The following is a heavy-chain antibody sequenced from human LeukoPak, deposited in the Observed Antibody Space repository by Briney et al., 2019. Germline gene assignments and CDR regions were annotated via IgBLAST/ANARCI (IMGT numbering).Heavy chain of an antibody. J-gene: IGHJ4*02. V-gene: IGHV3-23*01. CDR1: GFTFSTYT. Sequence: GGSLRLSCVASGFTFSTYTLNWIRQAPGKGLEWVSGSIGSGGSAFYADSVKGRFSISRDTSKNTLFLHMNNLRAGDTAVYYCAKDGSQSLLPNYFDYWGQGTLVTVSS. D-gene: IGHD1-26*01. CDR3: AKDGSQSLLPNYFDY. CDR2: SIGSGGSA.